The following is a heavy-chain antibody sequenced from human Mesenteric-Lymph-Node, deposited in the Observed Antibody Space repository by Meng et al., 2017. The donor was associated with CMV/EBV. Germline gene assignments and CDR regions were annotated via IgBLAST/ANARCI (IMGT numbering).Heavy chain of an antibody. CDR3: AKDRDSSSWYRRVYFQH. V-gene: IGHV3-23*01. CDR2: ISGSGGST. Sequence: FTVSNYAMSWVRQAPGKGLEWVSAISGSGGSTNYADSVKGRFTISRDNSKNTLYLQMNSLRAEDTAIYYCAKDRDSSSWYRRVYFQHWGQGTLVTVSS. J-gene: IGHJ1*01. CDR1: FTVSNYA. D-gene: IGHD6-13*01.